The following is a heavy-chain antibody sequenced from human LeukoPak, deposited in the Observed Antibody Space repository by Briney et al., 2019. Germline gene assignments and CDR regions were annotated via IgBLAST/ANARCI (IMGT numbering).Heavy chain of an antibody. CDR3: AKGYDSSGYYFYSVALD. J-gene: IGHJ4*02. D-gene: IGHD3-22*01. V-gene: IGHV3-23*01. CDR1: GFTFSSYA. CDR2: ISGSGGST. Sequence: PGGSLRLSCAASGFTFSSYAMCWVRQAPGKGLEWVSAISGSGGSTYYADSVKGRFTISRDNSKNTLYLQMNSLRAEDTAVYYCAKGYDSSGYYFYSVALDWGQGTLVTVSS.